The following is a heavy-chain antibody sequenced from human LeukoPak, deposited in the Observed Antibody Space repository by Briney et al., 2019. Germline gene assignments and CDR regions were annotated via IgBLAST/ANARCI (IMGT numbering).Heavy chain of an antibody. CDR3: ASYDSSGYYYQSGAGDAFDI. CDR2: ISASGDVT. Sequence: PGGSLRLSCAASRFSFSTYPMGWVRRAPGKGLEWVSGISASGDVTFHADPVKGRFTISRDNSKNTLYLQMNSLRAEDTAVYYCASYDSSGYYYQSGAGDAFDIWGQGTMVTVSS. J-gene: IGHJ3*02. CDR1: RFSFSTYP. V-gene: IGHV3-23*01. D-gene: IGHD3-22*01.